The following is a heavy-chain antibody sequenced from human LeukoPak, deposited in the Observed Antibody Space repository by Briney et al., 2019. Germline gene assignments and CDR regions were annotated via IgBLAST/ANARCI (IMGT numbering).Heavy chain of an antibody. D-gene: IGHD2/OR15-2a*01. Sequence: PGGSLRLSCAPSQFTFSSYWMHWVRQAPGEGLVWVSRINSDGSITTYADSVKGRVTISRDNAKNTLYLHMNSLRAEDTAVYYCATYYTPDYWGQGTLVTVSS. V-gene: IGHV3-74*01. CDR2: INSDGSIT. CDR3: ATYYTPDY. J-gene: IGHJ4*02. CDR1: QFTFSSYW.